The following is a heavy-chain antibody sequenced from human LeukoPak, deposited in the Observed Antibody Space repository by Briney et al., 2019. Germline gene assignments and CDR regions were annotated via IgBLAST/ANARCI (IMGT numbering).Heavy chain of an antibody. V-gene: IGHV3-23*01. D-gene: IGHD5-18*01. CDR1: GFTFSSYA. Sequence: GGSLRLSCAASGFTFSSYAMSWVRQAPGKGLEWVSAISGSGGSTYYADSVKGRFTISRDNSKNTLYLQMNSLRAEDTAVYYCAESDTAMVIGYWGQGTLVTVSS. J-gene: IGHJ4*02. CDR3: AESDTAMVIGY. CDR2: ISGSGGST.